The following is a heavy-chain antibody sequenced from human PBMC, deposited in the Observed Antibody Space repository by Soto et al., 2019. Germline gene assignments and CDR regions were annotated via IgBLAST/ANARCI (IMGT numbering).Heavy chain of an antibody. CDR2: IYYSGST. Sequence: SETLSLTCNVSGGSISSYYWSWIRQPPGKGLEWIGYIYYSGSTNYNPSLKSRVTISVDTSKNQFSLKLSSVTAADTAVYYCARVGSSSWPNWFDPWGQGTLVTVSS. CDR3: ARVGSSSWPNWFDP. CDR1: GGSISSYY. D-gene: IGHD6-13*01. V-gene: IGHV4-59*01. J-gene: IGHJ5*02.